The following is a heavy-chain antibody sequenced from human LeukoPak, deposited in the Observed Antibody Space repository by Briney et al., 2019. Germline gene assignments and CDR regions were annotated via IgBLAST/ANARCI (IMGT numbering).Heavy chain of an antibody. CDR1: GNSFTTHW. CDR2: IYVGVSDT. J-gene: IGHJ5*02. Sequence: GESLKISCKGSGNSFTTHWIAWVRQMPGKGLEWMGIIYVGVSDTRYRPSFQGQVTISADKSINTAYLQWSSLKASDTAMYYCARVVDYDTSGYQTKNWFDPWGQGTLVTVSS. D-gene: IGHD3-22*01. CDR3: ARVVDYDTSGYQTKNWFDP. V-gene: IGHV5-51*01.